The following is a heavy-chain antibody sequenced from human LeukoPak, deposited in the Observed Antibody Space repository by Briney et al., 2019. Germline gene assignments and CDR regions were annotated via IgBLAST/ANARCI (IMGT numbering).Heavy chain of an antibody. CDR3: ARGRGGIAVAGGGPVDY. CDR1: GFTFSSYE. D-gene: IGHD6-19*01. J-gene: IGHJ4*02. Sequence: GGSLRLSCAASGFTFSSYEMNWVRQAPGKGLEWVSYITSSGSPIYYADSVKGRFTISRDNAKNSLYLQMNSLRAGDTAVYYCARGRGGIAVAGGGPVDYWGQGTLVTVSS. CDR2: ITSSGSPI. V-gene: IGHV3-48*03.